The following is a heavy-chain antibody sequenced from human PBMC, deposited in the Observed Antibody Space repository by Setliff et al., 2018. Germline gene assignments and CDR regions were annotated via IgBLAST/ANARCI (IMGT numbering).Heavy chain of an antibody. CDR2: INPNSGGT. Sequence: ASVKVSCKASGYTFTGDFLHWVRQAPGQGLEWMGWINPNSGGTNYAQKFQGRVTMTRDTSISTAYMELSRLRSDDTAVYYCARLTEERWQQLAPNWFDPWGQGTLVTVS. J-gene: IGHJ5*02. CDR3: ARLTEERWQQLAPNWFDP. V-gene: IGHV1-2*02. CDR1: GYTFTGDF. D-gene: IGHD3-9*01.